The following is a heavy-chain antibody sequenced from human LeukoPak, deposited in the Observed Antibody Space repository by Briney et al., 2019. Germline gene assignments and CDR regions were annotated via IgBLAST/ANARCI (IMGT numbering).Heavy chain of an antibody. CDR2: INPSGGST. CDR3: ARGDIVATIFREDAFDI. J-gene: IGHJ3*02. D-gene: IGHD5-12*01. CDR1: GYTFTSYY. V-gene: IGHV1-46*01. Sequence: ASVKVSCKASGYTFTSYYMHWVRQAPGQGLEWMGIINPSGGSTSYAQKFQGRVTTTRDMSTSTVYMELSSLRSEDTAVYYCARGDIVATIFREDAFDIWGQGTMVTVSS.